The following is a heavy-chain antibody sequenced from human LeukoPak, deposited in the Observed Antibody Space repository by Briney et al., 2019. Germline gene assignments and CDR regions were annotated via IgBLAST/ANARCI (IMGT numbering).Heavy chain of an antibody. CDR1: GFTFSGYT. CDR3: AKDEKPDGRWNIDH. V-gene: IGHV3-23*01. CDR2: IFAAGDKT. Sequence: GGSLRLSCAASGFTFSGYTTNWVRQAPGKGLEWVSGIFAAGDKTYYADSVKGRFTISRDNSKNTLWLQMVSLRAEDMAVYYCAKDEKPDGRWNIDHWGQGTQVTVSS. J-gene: IGHJ4*02. D-gene: IGHD1/OR15-1a*01.